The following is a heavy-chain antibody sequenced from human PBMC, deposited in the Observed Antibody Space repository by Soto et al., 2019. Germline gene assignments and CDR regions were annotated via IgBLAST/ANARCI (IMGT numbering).Heavy chain of an antibody. CDR1: GLSLSTGKLG. D-gene: IGHD2-2*01. Sequence: QVTLKESGPVLVKPTETLTLTCTVSGLSLSTGKLGVSWIRQPPGKAVEWLAHIFSNDDKSYSTSLRSRVTISKDTSRSQVVLTMTNMDPLDSGTYYCALIKDCSRTDCYLASFDPWGQGTLVTVSS. V-gene: IGHV2-26*01. CDR3: ALIKDCSRTDCYLASFDP. CDR2: IFSNDDK. J-gene: IGHJ5*02.